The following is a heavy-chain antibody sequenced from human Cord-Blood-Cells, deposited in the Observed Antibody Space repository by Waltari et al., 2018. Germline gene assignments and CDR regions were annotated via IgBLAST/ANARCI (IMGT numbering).Heavy chain of an antibody. CDR1: GFTFSSYS. Sequence: EVQLVESGGGLVKPGGSLRLSCAASGFTFSSYSMNWVRQAPGKGLEWVSSISSNSSYIYYADSVKGRFTISRDNAKNSLYLQMNSLRAEDTAVYYCARDRGGDGYNYYFDYWGQGTLVTVSS. CDR2: ISSNSSYI. V-gene: IGHV3-21*01. D-gene: IGHD5-12*01. J-gene: IGHJ4*02. CDR3: ARDRGGDGYNYYFDY.